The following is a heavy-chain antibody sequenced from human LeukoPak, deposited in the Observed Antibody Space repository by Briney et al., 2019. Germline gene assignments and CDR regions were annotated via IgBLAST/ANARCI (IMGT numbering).Heavy chain of an antibody. V-gene: IGHV3-21*01. CDR1: GVTFSSYI. Sequence: GRSLRLSCAASGVTFSSYIMNWVRQAPGKGLEWVSSISSSSSYIYYADSVKGRFTISRDNAKNSLYLQMNSLRAEDTAVYYCARWPRAARPGLSAWFDPWGQGTLVTVSS. D-gene: IGHD6-6*01. CDR2: ISSSSSYI. CDR3: ARWPRAARPGLSAWFDP. J-gene: IGHJ5*02.